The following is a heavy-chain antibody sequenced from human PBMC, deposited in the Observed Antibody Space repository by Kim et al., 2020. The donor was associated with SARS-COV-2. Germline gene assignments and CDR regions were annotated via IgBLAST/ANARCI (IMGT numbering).Heavy chain of an antibody. CDR3: ASGSSSTTNYGMDV. V-gene: IGHV3-74*01. Sequence: ADPVKGRFTNSRDNAKNTLYLQMNSLRAEDTAVYYCASGSSSTTNYGMDVWGQGTTVIVSS. J-gene: IGHJ6*02. D-gene: IGHD6-6*01.